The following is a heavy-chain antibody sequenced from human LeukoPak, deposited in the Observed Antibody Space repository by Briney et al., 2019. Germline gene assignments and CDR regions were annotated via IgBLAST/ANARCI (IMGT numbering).Heavy chain of an antibody. V-gene: IGHV1-2*02. Sequence: ASVKVSCKASGYTFTGYYMHWVRQAPGQGLEWMGWINPNSGGTNYAQKFQGRVTMTRDTSISTAYMELSRLRSDDTAVYYCARDQGSYDFWSGCRKARRVRGMDVWGQGTTITVSS. CDR2: INPNSGGT. CDR3: ARDQGSYDFWSGCRKARRVRGMDV. CDR1: GYTFTGYY. D-gene: IGHD3-3*01. J-gene: IGHJ6*02.